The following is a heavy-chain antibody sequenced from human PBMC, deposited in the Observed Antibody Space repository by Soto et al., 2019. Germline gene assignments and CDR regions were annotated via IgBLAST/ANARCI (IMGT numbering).Heavy chain of an antibody. CDR3: ARPRAAAAGSPSVWFDP. D-gene: IGHD6-13*01. Sequence: QLQLQESGPGLVKPSETLSLTCTVSGGSISSSSYYWGWIRQPPGKGLEWIGSIYYSGSTYYNPSLKSRVTISVDTSKNQFSLKLSSVTAADTAVYYCARPRAAAAGSPSVWFDPWGQGTLVTVSS. CDR2: IYYSGST. CDR1: GGSISSSSYY. V-gene: IGHV4-39*01. J-gene: IGHJ5*02.